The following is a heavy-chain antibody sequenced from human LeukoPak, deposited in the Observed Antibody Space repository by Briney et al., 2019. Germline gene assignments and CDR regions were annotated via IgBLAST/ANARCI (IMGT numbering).Heavy chain of an antibody. CDR3: AANNWNFNWFDP. Sequence: SVKVSCKASGYTFTGYYMHWVRQAPGQGLEWMGWINPNSGGTNYAQKFQGRVTMTRDTSISTAYMELSRLRSDDTAVYYCAANNWNFNWFDPWGQGTLVTASS. CDR2: INPNSGGT. D-gene: IGHD1-7*01. CDR1: GYTFTGYY. J-gene: IGHJ5*02. V-gene: IGHV1-2*02.